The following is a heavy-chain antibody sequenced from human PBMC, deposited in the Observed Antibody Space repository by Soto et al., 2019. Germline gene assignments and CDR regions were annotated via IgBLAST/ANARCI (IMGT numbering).Heavy chain of an antibody. CDR2: IYYSGST. Sequence: PSETLSLTCTVSGGSISSYYWSWIRQPPGKGLEWIGYIYYSGSTNYNPSLKSRVTISVDTSKNQFSLKLSSVTAADTAVYYCAKGPYPYYFDYWGQGTLVTVSS. CDR3: AKGPYPYYFDY. V-gene: IGHV4-59*01. D-gene: IGHD2-21*01. J-gene: IGHJ4*02. CDR1: GGSISSYY.